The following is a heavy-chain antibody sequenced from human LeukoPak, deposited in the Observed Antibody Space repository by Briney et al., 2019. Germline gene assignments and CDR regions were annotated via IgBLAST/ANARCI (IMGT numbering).Heavy chain of an antibody. V-gene: IGHV3-23*01. D-gene: IGHD3-16*02. CDR3: AKDLMITFGGVIDLTFDY. Sequence: GGSLRLSCAASGFTFSSYAMSWVRQAPGKGLEWVSAISGSGGSTYYADSVKGRFTISRDNSKNTLYLQMNSLRAEDTAVYYCAKDLMITFGGVIDLTFDYWGQGTLVTVSS. CDR2: ISGSGGST. J-gene: IGHJ4*02. CDR1: GFTFSSYA.